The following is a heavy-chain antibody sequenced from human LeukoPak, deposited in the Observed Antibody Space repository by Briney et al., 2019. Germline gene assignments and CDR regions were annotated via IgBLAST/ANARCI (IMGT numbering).Heavy chain of an antibody. V-gene: IGHV1-2*02. CDR1: GYTFTGYY. Sequence: GASEKVSCKASGYTFTGYYMHWVRQAPGQGLEWMGWINPNSGGTNYAQKFQGRVTMTRDTSISTAYMELSRLRSDDTAVYYCARVGAAAGPWAFDIWGQGTMVTVSS. CDR2: INPNSGGT. J-gene: IGHJ3*02. D-gene: IGHD6-13*01. CDR3: ARVGAAAGPWAFDI.